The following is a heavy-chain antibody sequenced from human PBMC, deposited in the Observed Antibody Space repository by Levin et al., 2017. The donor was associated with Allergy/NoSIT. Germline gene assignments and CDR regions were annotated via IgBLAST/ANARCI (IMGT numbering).Heavy chain of an antibody. CDR2: IDPSDSYT. Sequence: GGSLRLSCKGSRYSFTSYWISWVRQMPGKGLEWMGTIDPSDSYTRYSPSFQGHVTISADTSISTAYLHLSSLKASDTAMYYCARANYDALTGARYYYMDVWGKGTTVTVSS. D-gene: IGHD3-9*01. V-gene: IGHV5-10-1*01. CDR1: RYSFTSYW. J-gene: IGHJ6*03. CDR3: ARANYDALTGARYYYMDV.